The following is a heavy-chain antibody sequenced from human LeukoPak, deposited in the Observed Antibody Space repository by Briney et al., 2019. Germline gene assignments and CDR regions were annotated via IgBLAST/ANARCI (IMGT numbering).Heavy chain of an antibody. CDR2: IYYSGST. CDR1: GGSISSYY. Sequence: PSETLSLTCTVSGGSISSYYWSWIRQPPGKGLEWIGYIYYSGSTNYNPSLKSRVTISVDTSKNQFSPKLSSVTAADTAVYYCARGGGSYNFYYYYMDVWGKGTTVTVSS. D-gene: IGHD1-26*01. CDR3: ARGGGSYNFYYYYMDV. V-gene: IGHV4-59*01. J-gene: IGHJ6*03.